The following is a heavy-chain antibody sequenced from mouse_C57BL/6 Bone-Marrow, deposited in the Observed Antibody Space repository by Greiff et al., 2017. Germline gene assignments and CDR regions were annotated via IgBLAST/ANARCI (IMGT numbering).Heavy chain of an antibody. V-gene: IGHV14-4*01. CDR3: TSLRAFDY. J-gene: IGHJ2*01. CDR2: IDPENGHT. Sequence: EVQLQQSGAELVRPGASVKLSCTASGFNIKDYYMHWVKQRPGQGLEWIGWIDPENGHTEYASKFQGTATITADTSSNTAYLQLSSLTSEDTAVYYCTSLRAFDYWGQGTTLTVTS. CDR1: GFNIKDYY.